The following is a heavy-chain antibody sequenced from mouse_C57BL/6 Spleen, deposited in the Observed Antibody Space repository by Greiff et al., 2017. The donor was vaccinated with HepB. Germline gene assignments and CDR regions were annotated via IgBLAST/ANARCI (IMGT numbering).Heavy chain of an antibody. V-gene: IGHV1-82*01. J-gene: IGHJ3*01. CDR2: IYPGDGDT. D-gene: IGHD1-1*01. CDR3: ARRDYGSPFAY. Sequence: VKLQQSGPELVKPGASVKISCKASGYAFSSSWMNWVKQRPGKGLEWIGRIYPGDGDTNYNGKFKGKATLTADKSSSTAYMQLSSLTSEDSAVYFCARRDYGSPFAYWGQGTLVTVSA. CDR1: GYAFSSSW.